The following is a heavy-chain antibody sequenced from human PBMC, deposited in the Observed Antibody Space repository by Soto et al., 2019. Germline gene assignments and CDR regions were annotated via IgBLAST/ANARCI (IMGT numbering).Heavy chain of an antibody. J-gene: IGHJ4*02. Sequence: QVQLVESGGGVVQPGRSLRLSCAASGFTFNSYGMHWVRQAPGKGLEWVAVIWYDGNNKYYADSVKGRFTISRDNSKNTLYLRMNSLRAEDTAVYYCARGLPGELLIPDYWGQGTLVTVSS. D-gene: IGHD1-26*01. CDR2: IWYDGNNK. V-gene: IGHV3-33*01. CDR1: GFTFNSYG. CDR3: ARGLPGELLIPDY.